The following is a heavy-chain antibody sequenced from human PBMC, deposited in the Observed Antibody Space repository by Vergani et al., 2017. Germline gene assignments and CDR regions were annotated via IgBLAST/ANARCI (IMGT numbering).Heavy chain of an antibody. Sequence: QVQLVESGGGVVQPGRSLRLSCAASGFTFSSYGMHWVRQAPGKGLEWVAVISYDGSNKYYADSVKGRFTISRDNSKHTLYLQMNSLRAEETAVYYCAKGEATMVRGVISHYYCCGMDVWGQGTTVTVSS. D-gene: IGHD3-10*01. CDR1: GFTFSSYG. V-gene: IGHV3-30*18. CDR3: AKGEATMVRGVISHYYCCGMDV. J-gene: IGHJ6*02. CDR2: ISYDGSNK.